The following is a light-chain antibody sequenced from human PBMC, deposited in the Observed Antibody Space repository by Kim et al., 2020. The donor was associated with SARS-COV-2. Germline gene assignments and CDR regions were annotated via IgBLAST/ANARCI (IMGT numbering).Light chain of an antibody. Sequence: LSLGQGVTLSCRASQSVSSGNLAWYQQRPGQSPRLLMYGASSRVTGIPDRFSGGGSGTDFTLTISRLEPEDFAVYYCQQYGETPYTFGQGTKLEI. J-gene: IGKJ2*01. CDR2: GAS. V-gene: IGKV3-20*01. CDR1: QSVSSGN. CDR3: QQYGETPYT.